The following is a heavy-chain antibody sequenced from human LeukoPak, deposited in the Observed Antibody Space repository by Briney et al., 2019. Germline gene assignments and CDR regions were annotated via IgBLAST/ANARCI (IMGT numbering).Heavy chain of an antibody. V-gene: IGHV1-8*01. D-gene: IGHD5-18*01. J-gene: IGHJ6*03. CDR1: GYTFTSYD. Sequence: ASVKLSCKASGYTFTSYDINWVRQATGQGLERMGWMNPNSGNTGYAQKFQGRVTMTRNTSISTAYMELSSLRSEDTAVYYCALRGYSYGSPYYYYYYMDVWGKGTTVTVSS. CDR3: ALRGYSYGSPYYYYYYMDV. CDR2: MNPNSGNT.